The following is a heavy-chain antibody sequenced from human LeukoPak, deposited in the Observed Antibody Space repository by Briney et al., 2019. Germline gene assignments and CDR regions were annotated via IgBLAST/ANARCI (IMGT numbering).Heavy chain of an antibody. V-gene: IGHV4-30-4*01. J-gene: IGHJ6*03. Sequence: SETLSLTCTVSGGSFSSSDYYWSWIRQPPGKGLEWIGYIFYSGSTYYNTSLKSRVSISFDTSKNQFSLRLSSVTAADTAVYYCARDAAYYDSTGHPIGYMDVWGKGTTVTDSS. CDR3: ARDAAYYDSTGHPIGYMDV. CDR1: GGSFSSSDYY. CDR2: IFYSGST. D-gene: IGHD3-22*01.